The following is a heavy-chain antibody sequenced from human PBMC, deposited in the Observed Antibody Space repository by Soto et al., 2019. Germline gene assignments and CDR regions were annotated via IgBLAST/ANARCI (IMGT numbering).Heavy chain of an antibody. Sequence: QVQLVQSGAEVKKPGSSVKVFCKASGGTFSSYTISWVRQAPGQGLEWMGRIISILGIANYAQKFQGRVTITADKTTSTAYMKLSSLRSEDTAVYYCARSPRLVIASAPYYFHYWGQGTLVTVSS. V-gene: IGHV1-69*02. CDR1: GGTFSSYT. CDR3: ARSPRLVIASAPYYFHY. J-gene: IGHJ4*02. D-gene: IGHD2-21*01. CDR2: IISILGIA.